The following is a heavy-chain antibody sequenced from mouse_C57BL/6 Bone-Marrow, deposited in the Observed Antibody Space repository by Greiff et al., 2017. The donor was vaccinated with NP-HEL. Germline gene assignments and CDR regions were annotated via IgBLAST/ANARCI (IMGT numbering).Heavy chain of an antibody. CDR2: IDPSDSYT. Sequence: VKLQESGAELVRPGTSVKLSCKASGYTFTSYWMHWVKQRPGQGLEWIGVIDPSDSYTNYNQKFKGKATLTVDTSSSTAYMQLSSRTSEDSAVYYCAREAYYSNYVLDYWGQGTTLTVSS. V-gene: IGHV1-59*01. CDR1: GYTFTSYW. D-gene: IGHD2-5*01. J-gene: IGHJ2*01. CDR3: AREAYYSNYVLDY.